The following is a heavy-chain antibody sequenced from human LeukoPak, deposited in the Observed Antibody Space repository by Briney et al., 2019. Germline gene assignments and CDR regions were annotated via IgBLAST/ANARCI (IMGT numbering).Heavy chain of an antibody. CDR3: ARTSIYYDSSGYRS. J-gene: IGHJ5*02. Sequence: PSETLSLTCAVYGGSFSGYYWSWIRQPPGKGLEWIGEINHSGSTNYNPSLKSRVTVSVDTSKNQFSLKLSSVTAADTAVCYCARTSIYYDSSGYRSWGQGTLVTVSS. V-gene: IGHV4-34*01. D-gene: IGHD3-22*01. CDR2: INHSGST. CDR1: GGSFSGYY.